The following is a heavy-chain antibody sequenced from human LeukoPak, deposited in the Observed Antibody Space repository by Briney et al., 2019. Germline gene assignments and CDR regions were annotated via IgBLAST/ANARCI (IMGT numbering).Heavy chain of an antibody. CDR1: GGSISSSSYY. CDR2: GYYSGST. V-gene: IGHV4-39*01. CDR3: ARHLTWYFDL. D-gene: IGHD3-10*01. Sequence: KSSETLSLTCTVSGGSISSSSYYGGWIRQPLGKGLEWIGSGYYSGSTYYNPSLKSRVTISVDTSKNQFSLKLSSVTAADTAVYYCARHLTWYFDLWGRGTLVTVSS. J-gene: IGHJ2*01.